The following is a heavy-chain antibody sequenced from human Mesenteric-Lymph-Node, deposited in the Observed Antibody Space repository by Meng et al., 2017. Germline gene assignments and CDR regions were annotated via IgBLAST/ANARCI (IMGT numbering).Heavy chain of an antibody. J-gene: IGHJ4*02. CDR3: ARDLTTGGPQISVFGY. D-gene: IGHD7-27*01. CDR1: GFTFSSYE. V-gene: IGHV3-48*03. CDR2: ISSSGSII. Sequence: GGSLRLSCAASGFTFSSYEMNWVRQAPGKGLQWVSYISSSGSIIKYADSVKGRFTISRDDAKNSLYLQMNSLRAEDTAVYYCARDLTTGGPQISVFGYWGQGTLVTVSS.